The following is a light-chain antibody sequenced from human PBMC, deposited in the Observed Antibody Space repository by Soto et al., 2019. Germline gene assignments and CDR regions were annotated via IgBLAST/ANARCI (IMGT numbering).Light chain of an antibody. V-gene: IGLV2-23*01. J-gene: IGLJ1*01. CDR3: CSYAGSSTYV. Sequence: QSAMPQPASVSGSPGQPITISCTGTSSDVGRYHLVSWYEQHPGKAPKPMIYEGSKRPSGVSNRFSGSKSGNTASLTISGLQAEDEADYYCCSYAGSSTYVFGTGTKVTVL. CDR1: SSDVGRYHL. CDR2: EGS.